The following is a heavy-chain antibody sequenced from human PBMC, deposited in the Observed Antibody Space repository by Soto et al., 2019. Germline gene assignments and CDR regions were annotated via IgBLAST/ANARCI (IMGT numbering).Heavy chain of an antibody. CDR2: IYHSGST. Sequence: QLQLQESGSGQVKHSQTLYLTCAVSGGSISSGGYSWSWIRRPPGKGLEWIGYIYHSGSTYYNPSLKSRVTISVDRSKNQFSLKLSSVTAADTAVYYCARVPDRWGQGTLVTVSS. D-gene: IGHD2-2*01. CDR1: GGSISSGGYS. CDR3: ARVPDR. J-gene: IGHJ5*02. V-gene: IGHV4-30-2*01.